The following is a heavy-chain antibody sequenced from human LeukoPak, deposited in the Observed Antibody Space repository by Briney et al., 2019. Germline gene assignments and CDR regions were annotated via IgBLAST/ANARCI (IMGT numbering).Heavy chain of an antibody. CDR3: AREGQGLVVDY. V-gene: IGHV7-4-1*02. Sequence: ASVKVSCKASGYTFTRNAMSWVRQASGQGLEWMGWINTNTGNPTYAQGFTGRFVFSLDTSVSTAYLQIRSLKAEDTAVYYCAREGQGLVVDYWGQGTLVTVSS. CDR2: INTNTGNP. J-gene: IGHJ4*02. CDR1: GYTFTRNA. D-gene: IGHD2-15*01.